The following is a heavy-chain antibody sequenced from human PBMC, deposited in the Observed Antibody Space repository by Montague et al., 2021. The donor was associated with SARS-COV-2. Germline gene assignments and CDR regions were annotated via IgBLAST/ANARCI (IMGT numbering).Heavy chain of an antibody. CDR2: INHSGST. D-gene: IGHD6-13*01. V-gene: IGHV4-34*01. J-gene: IGHJ6*02. Sequence: ETLSLTCAVYGGSFSGYYWSWIRQPPGKGLEWIGEINHSGSTNXNPSLKSRVTISVDTSKNQFSLKLSSVTAADTAVYYCARVGRQQLVRLSGMDVWGQGTTVTVSS. CDR1: GGSFSGYY. CDR3: ARVGRQQLVRLSGMDV.